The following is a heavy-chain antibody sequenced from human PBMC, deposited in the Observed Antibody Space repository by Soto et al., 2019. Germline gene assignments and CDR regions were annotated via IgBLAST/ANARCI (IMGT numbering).Heavy chain of an antibody. J-gene: IGHJ3*02. Sequence: SETRSLTCTVSGGSISSGGYYWSWIRQHPGKGLEWIGYIYYSGSTYYNPSLKSRVTISVDTSKNQFSLKLSSVTAADTAVYYCARAEYPGDAFDIWGQGTMVTVSS. V-gene: IGHV4-31*03. CDR3: ARAEYPGDAFDI. CDR2: IYYSGST. CDR1: GGSISSGGYY. D-gene: IGHD6-6*01.